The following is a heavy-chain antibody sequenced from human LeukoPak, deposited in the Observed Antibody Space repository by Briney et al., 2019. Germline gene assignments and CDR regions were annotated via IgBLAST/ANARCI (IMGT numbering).Heavy chain of an antibody. CDR3: ARVLTGGSRFSDY. V-gene: IGHV5-51*01. D-gene: IGHD3-16*01. J-gene: IGHJ4*02. CDR2: IYPGDSDT. Sequence: GESLKISCQGSGYSFTSYWIAWVRQLPGKGLEWMGIIYPGDSDTRYSPSFQGQITISADKSISTAYLQWSSLQTSDTAMYYCARVLTGGSRFSDYWGQGTLVTVSS. CDR1: GYSFTSYW.